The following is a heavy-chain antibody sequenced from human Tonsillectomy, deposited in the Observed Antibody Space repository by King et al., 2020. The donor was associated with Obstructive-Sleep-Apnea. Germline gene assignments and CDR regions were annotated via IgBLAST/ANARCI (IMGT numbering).Heavy chain of an antibody. CDR2: VNDTGGKT. Sequence: VQLVESRGGLVQPGGSLRLSCAASGFTFSNYAMTWVRQAPGKGLEWVSTVNDTGGKTYYADSVRGRFTISRDNSKNTLYLEMSSLRAEDTAIYYCAKDVSDSSVIFDYWGQGTLVTVSS. V-gene: IGHV3-23*04. D-gene: IGHD6-19*01. CDR1: GFTFSNYA. J-gene: IGHJ4*02. CDR3: AKDVSDSSVIFDY.